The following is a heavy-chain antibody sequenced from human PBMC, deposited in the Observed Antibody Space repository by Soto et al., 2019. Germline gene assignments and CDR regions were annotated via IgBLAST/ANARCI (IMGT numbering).Heavy chain of an antibody. J-gene: IGHJ6*04. D-gene: IGHD6-19*01. CDR2: IIPIFGTA. Sequence: QVQLVQSGAEVKKPGSSVKVSCKAPGGTFSSYAISWVRQAPGQGLEWMGGIIPIFGTANYAQKFQGRVTITAEKSTSTAYMDLGGLGSEDTAGNYGPPGSGGYWGLDVGGKGTTVTVSP. V-gene: IGHV1-69*14. CDR3: PPGSGGYWGLDV. CDR1: GGTFSSYA.